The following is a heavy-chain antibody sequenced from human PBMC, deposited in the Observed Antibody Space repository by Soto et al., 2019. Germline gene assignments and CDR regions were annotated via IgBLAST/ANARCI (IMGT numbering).Heavy chain of an antibody. D-gene: IGHD1-26*01. J-gene: IGHJ4*02. CDR1: GGSVSSGSYY. V-gene: IGHV4-61*01. Sequence: QVQLQESGPGLVKPSETLSLTCTVSGGSVSSGSYYWSWIRQPPGKGLEWIGYIYYSGITDYNPSLQTRVTISVDTPKNQFSLKLSSVTAADTAVYYCARDYVSRIGGSGNGFDYWGQGTLVTVSS. CDR3: ARDYVSRIGGSGNGFDY. CDR2: IYYSGIT.